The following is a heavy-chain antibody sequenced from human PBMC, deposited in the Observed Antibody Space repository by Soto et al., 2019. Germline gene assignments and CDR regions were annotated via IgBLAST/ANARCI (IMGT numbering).Heavy chain of an antibody. J-gene: IGHJ5*02. V-gene: IGHV1-69*13. CDR2: IKPISDIT. D-gene: IGHD4-4*01. Sequence: SVKVSCKASGDTFGRFTINWVRQAPGQGLEWMGGIKPISDITNYAQRFQGRVTFTADASTSTVYLELSSLRSEDTAMYYCARDPSTINKLIGVWFDPWGQGTLVTVSS. CDR1: GDTFGRFT. CDR3: ARDPSTINKLIGVWFDP.